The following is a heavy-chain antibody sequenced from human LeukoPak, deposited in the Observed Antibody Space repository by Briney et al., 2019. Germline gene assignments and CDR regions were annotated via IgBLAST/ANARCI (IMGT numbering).Heavy chain of an antibody. CDR3: ARLTTKAAAGT. Sequence: SETLSLTCTVSGGSISSSSYYWGWFRQPPGKGLEWIGSIYYSGSTYYNPSLKSRVTISVDTSKNQFSLKLSSVTAADTAVYYCARLTTKAAAGTWGQGTLVTVSS. CDR1: GGSISSSSYY. D-gene: IGHD6-13*01. CDR2: IYYSGST. V-gene: IGHV4-39*01. J-gene: IGHJ4*02.